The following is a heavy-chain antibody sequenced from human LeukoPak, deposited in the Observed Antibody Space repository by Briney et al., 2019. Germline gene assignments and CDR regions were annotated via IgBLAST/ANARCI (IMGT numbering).Heavy chain of an antibody. CDR3: ARTVSPFRRYFDWLLHKAYYYYYGMDV. Sequence: PGGSLRLSCAASGFTFSSYAMSWVRQAPGKGLEWVSAISGSGGSTYYADAVKGRFTISRDNSKNTLYLQMNSLRAEDTAVYYCARTVSPFRRYFDWLLHKAYYYYYGMDVWGQGTTVTVSS. D-gene: IGHD3-9*01. J-gene: IGHJ6*02. V-gene: IGHV3-23*01. CDR2: ISGSGGST. CDR1: GFTFSSYA.